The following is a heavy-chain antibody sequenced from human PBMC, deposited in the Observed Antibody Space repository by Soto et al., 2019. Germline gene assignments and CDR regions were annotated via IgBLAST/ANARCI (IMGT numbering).Heavy chain of an antibody. CDR1: GGSFISYS. CDR3: AKSLLFVDHAYMDV. J-gene: IGHJ6*03. V-gene: IGHV1-69*08. CDR2: IIPIQGTA. D-gene: IGHD2-21*01. Sequence: QVQLVQSGAEVKKPGSSVKVSCEASGGSFISYSFTWVRQAPGQGLEWMGRIIPIQGTAIYALKFQDRVTITADRSTKTVYMELRSLRPEDTALYFCAKSLLFVDHAYMDVWGKGTTVTVSS.